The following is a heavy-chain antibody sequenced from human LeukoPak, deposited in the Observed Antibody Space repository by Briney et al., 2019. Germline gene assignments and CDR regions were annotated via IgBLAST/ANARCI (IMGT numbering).Heavy chain of an antibody. CDR1: GFTFDDYA. Sequence: GGSLRLSCAASGFTFDDYAMHWVRQAPGKGLEWVSGISWNSGSIGYADSVKGRFTISRDNAKNSLYLQMNSLRAEDTALYYCAISAHSSSWMPDYWGQGTLVTVSS. J-gene: IGHJ4*02. D-gene: IGHD6-13*01. CDR3: AISAHSSSWMPDY. V-gene: IGHV3-9*01. CDR2: ISWNSGSI.